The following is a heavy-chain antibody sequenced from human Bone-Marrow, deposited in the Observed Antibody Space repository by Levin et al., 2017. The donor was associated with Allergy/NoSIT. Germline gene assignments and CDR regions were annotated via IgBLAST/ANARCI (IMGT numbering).Heavy chain of an antibody. V-gene: IGHV3-74*01. CDR3: ARDPMISGDY. J-gene: IGHJ4*02. CDR2: IRGDGYDT. D-gene: IGHD3-22*01. Sequence: SGGSLRLSCVGSGFTFSNYWMHWLRQPPGKGPVWVSRIRGDGYDTSYADSVNGRFTISRDNAKNTLYLQMNSLRAEDTAVYYCARDPMISGDYWGQGTPVTVSS. CDR1: GFTFSNYW.